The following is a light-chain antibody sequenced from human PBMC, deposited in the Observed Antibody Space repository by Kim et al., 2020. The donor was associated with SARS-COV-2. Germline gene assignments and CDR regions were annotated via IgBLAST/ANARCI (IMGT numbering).Light chain of an antibody. CDR3: QQYDSPLLT. CDR1: QAASTSY. J-gene: IGKJ4*01. Sequence: SPGERATLSCWASQAASTSYLAWYQQKPGQAPRPLIYGTSTRATGIPDRFSGSGSGTDFTLTISGLEPEDAAVYYCQQYDSPLLTFGGGTKVDIK. V-gene: IGKV3-20*01. CDR2: GTS.